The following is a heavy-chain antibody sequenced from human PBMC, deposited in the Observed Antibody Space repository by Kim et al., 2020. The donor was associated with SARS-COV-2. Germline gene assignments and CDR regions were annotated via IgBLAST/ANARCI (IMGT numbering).Heavy chain of an antibody. J-gene: IGHJ6*02. V-gene: IGHV3-33*01. D-gene: IGHD2-2*01. CDR3: AREGIVVVPAASTYYGMDV. CDR1: GFTFSSYG. CDR2: IWYDGSNK. Sequence: GGSLRLSCAASGFTFSSYGMHWVRQAPGKGLEWVAVIWYDGSNKYYADSVKGRFTISRDNSKNTLYLQMNSLRAEDKAVYYCAREGIVVVPAASTYYGMDVWGQGTTVTVSS.